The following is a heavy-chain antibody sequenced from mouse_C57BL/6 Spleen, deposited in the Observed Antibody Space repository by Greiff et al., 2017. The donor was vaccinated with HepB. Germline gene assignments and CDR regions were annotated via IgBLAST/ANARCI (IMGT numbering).Heavy chain of an antibody. CDR3: ASRGYYYCRSAVNFEF. D-gene: IGHD1-1*01. J-gene: IGHJ1*03. CDR2: IYPGSGNT. Sequence: VQLQQSGPELVKPGASVKISCKASGYSFTSYYIHWVKQRPGQGLEWIGWIYPGSGNTKYNEKFKGKATLTADTSSSTAYMQLRILTSEDSAVYYCASRGYYYCRSAVNFEFWGTGTTVTVSS. V-gene: IGHV1-66*01. CDR1: GYSFTSYY.